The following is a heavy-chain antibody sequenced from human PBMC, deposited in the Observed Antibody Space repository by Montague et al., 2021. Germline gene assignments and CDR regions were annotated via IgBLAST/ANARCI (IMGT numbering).Heavy chain of an antibody. CDR2: ISGSGGNT. CDR3: ANNIHFDY. CDR1: GFTFSLYA. J-gene: IGHJ4*02. Sequence: SLRLSCAVSGFTFSLYAMNWVRQAPGKGLEWVSAISGSGGNTYYADSVKGRFTISRDNSKNTVNLQMNSLRADDTAVYYCANNIHFDYWGQGTLVTVSS. V-gene: IGHV3-23*01.